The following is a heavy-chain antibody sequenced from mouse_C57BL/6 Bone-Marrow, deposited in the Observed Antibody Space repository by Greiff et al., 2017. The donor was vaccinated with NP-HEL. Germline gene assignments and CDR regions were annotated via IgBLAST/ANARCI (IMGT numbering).Heavy chain of an antibody. CDR3: VRAKGLRDYAMDY. CDR2: IRSKSSNYAT. V-gene: IGHV10-3*01. D-gene: IGHD2-2*01. Sequence: EVKLMESGGGLVQPKGSLKLSCAASGFTFNTYAMHWVRQAPGKGLEWVACIRSKSSNYATYYADSVKDRFTISRDDSQSMLYLQMNNLKTEDTAMYYCVRAKGLRDYAMDYWGQGTSVTVSS. CDR1: GFTFNTYA. J-gene: IGHJ4*01.